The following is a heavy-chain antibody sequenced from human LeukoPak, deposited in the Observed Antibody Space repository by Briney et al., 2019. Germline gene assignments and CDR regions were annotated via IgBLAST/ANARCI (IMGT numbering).Heavy chain of an antibody. D-gene: IGHD3-10*01. Sequence: GGSLRLSCAASGFTFSSYGMHWVRQAPGKGLEWVAFIRYDGSNKYYADSVKGRFTISRDNSKNTLYLQMNSLRAEDTAVYYCATNVLLWFGELSEMRNWGQGTLVTVSS. CDR2: IRYDGSNK. CDR1: GFTFSSYG. CDR3: ATNVLLWFGELSEMRN. V-gene: IGHV3-30*02. J-gene: IGHJ4*02.